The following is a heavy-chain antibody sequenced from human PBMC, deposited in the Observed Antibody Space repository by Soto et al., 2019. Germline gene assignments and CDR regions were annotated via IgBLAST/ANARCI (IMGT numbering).Heavy chain of an antibody. Sequence: PSESLSLTCTVSGGSISSSSYYWGWIRQPPGKGLEWIGSIYYSGSTYYNPSLKSRVTISVDTSKNQFSLKLSSVTAADTAVYYCARHPRRYGIDVWGQGTTVTVSS. V-gene: IGHV4-39*01. J-gene: IGHJ6*02. CDR3: ARHPRRYGIDV. CDR2: IYYSGST. CDR1: GGSISSSSYY.